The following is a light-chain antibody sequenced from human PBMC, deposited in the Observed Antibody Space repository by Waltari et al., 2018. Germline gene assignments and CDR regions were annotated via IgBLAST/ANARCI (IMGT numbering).Light chain of an antibody. CDR1: QSIGSD. V-gene: IGKV1-39*01. CDR3: QQSYSTSGS. CDR2: AAS. Sequence: DIQMTQSPSSLSAPVGDRVIITCRASQSIGSDLNLYQQKPGKAPKVLIYAASSLQSGAPSRFSGSGSGTDFTLTITSLQPEDFGTYYCQQSYSTSGSFGGGTKVEIK. J-gene: IGKJ4*01.